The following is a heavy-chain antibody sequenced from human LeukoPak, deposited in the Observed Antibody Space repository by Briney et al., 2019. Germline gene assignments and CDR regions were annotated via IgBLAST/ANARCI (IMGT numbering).Heavy chain of an antibody. CDR3: ARDLATAATADRAFDI. D-gene: IGHD6-13*01. V-gene: IGHV4-59*01. J-gene: IGHJ3*02. CDR2: IYYSGST. CDR1: GGSISSYY. Sequence: SETLSLTCTVSGGSISSYYWSWVRQPPGKGLEWIGYIYYSGSTNYNPSLKNRVTISVDTSKNRFSLKLSSVTAADTAVYYCARDLATAATADRAFDIWGPGTMVTVSS.